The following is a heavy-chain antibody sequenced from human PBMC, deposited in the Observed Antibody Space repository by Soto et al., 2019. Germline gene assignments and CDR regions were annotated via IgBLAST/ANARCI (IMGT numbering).Heavy chain of an antibody. D-gene: IGHD2-21*02. CDR1: GFTFSNYS. J-gene: IGHJ4*02. V-gene: IGHV3-21*03. Sequence: EVQLLQSGGGLVRPGGSLTLSCAASGFTFSNYSMNWVRNAPGQGLEWVSSISSSTRYIYYADSVKGRFTLSRDNAKNLRYLPMNRVRADDTAIYYWATGGLAVTSPFGYWGQGTLATVSS. CDR2: ISSSTRYI. CDR3: ATGGLAVTSPFGY.